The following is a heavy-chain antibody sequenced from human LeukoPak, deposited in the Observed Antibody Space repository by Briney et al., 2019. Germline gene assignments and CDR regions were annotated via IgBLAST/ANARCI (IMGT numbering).Heavy chain of an antibody. Sequence: SETLSLTCAVYGGSFSGYYLSWIRQPPGKGLEWIGEINHSGSTNYNPSLKSRVTISVDTSKNQFSLKLSSVTAADTAVYYCARGSGQLNYYYYYYMDVWGKGTTVTVS. CDR1: GGSFSGYY. D-gene: IGHD2-2*01. V-gene: IGHV4-34*01. CDR3: ARGSGQLNYYYYYYMDV. CDR2: INHSGST. J-gene: IGHJ6*03.